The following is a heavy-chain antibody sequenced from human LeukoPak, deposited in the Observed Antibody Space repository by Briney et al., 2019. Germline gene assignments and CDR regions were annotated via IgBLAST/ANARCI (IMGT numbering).Heavy chain of an antibody. CDR2: ISSSSSYI. CDR3: AGRSKGGATNDY. CDR1: GFTFSSYS. Sequence: NTGGSLRLSCAASGFTFSSYSMNWVRQAPGKGLEWVSSISSSSSYIYYADSVKGRFTISRDNAKNSLYLQMNSLRAEDTAVYYCAGRSKGGATNDYWGQGTLVTVSS. J-gene: IGHJ4*02. D-gene: IGHD1-26*01. V-gene: IGHV3-21*01.